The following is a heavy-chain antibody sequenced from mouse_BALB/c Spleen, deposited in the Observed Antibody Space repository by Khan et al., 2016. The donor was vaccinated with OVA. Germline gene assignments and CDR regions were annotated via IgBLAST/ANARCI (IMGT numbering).Heavy chain of an antibody. CDR1: GFAFSSYD. CDR3: ARPSYYGNPWFTY. CDR2: ISGTGIYT. V-gene: IGHV5-9*02. J-gene: IGHJ3*01. D-gene: IGHD2-10*01. Sequence: EVELVESGGGLVKPGGSLKLSCAPSGFAFSSYDMSWVRQTPAKRLEWVATISGTGIYTYYPDSVKGRFTISRDHARNTLYLQMSSLRSEDTALYYCARPSYYGNPWFTYWGQGTLVTVSA.